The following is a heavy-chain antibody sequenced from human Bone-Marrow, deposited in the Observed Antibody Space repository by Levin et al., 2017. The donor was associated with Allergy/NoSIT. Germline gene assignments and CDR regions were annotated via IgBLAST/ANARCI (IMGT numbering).Heavy chain of an antibody. D-gene: IGHD2-2*01. V-gene: IGHV3-15*01. J-gene: IGHJ6*02. CDR2: IKSKTDGGTT. Sequence: GGSLRLSCAASGFTFSNAWMSWVRQAPGKGLEWVGRIKSKTDGGTTDYAAPVKGRFTISRDDSKNTLYLQMNSLKTEDTAVYYCTTDEPDIVVPAGLHYYYGMDVWGQGTTVTVSS. CDR3: TTDEPDIVVPAGLHYYYGMDV. CDR1: GFTFSNAW.